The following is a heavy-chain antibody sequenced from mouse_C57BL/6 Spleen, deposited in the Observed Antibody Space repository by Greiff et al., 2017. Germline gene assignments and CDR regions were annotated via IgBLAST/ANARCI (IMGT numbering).Heavy chain of an antibody. CDR2: ISDGGSYT. CDR1: GFTFSSYA. D-gene: IGHD1-1*01. Sequence: EVKLMESGGGLVKPGGSLKLSCAASGFTFSSYAMSWVRQTPEKRLEWVATISDGGSYTYYPDNVKGRFTISRDNAKNNLYLQMSHLKSEDTAMYYCASITPDYFDHWGQGTTLTVSS. CDR3: ASITPDYFDH. V-gene: IGHV5-4*03. J-gene: IGHJ2*01.